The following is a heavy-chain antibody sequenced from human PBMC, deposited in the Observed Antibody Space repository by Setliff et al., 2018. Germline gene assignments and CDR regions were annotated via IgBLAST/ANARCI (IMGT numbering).Heavy chain of an antibody. CDR1: GFTFSNYE. CDR3: ARDQGRLGSYSHFYYMDV. CDR2: ISNGGGAV. J-gene: IGHJ6*03. Sequence: GGSLRLSCVASGFTFSNYEFNWVRQAPGKGLEWISYISNGGGAVKYADSVKGRFTISRDNAKSSLYLQMSSLRADDTALYYCARDQGRLGSYSHFYYMDVWGKGTTVTVSS. V-gene: IGHV3-48*03. D-gene: IGHD3-16*01.